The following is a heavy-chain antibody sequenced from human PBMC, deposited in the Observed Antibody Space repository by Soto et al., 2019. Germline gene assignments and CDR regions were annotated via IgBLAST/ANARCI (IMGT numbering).Heavy chain of an antibody. Sequence: ASVKVSCKTSGYTFTDFGVSWVRPAPGQGLEWMGWLSAYNGNTDYAQKFQARVTMTKDTSTSTAYMELRSLRSDDTAMYYCARDRSSSDYSC. CDR2: LSAYNGNT. D-gene: IGHD6-6*01. J-gene: IGHJ4*01. CDR1: GYTFTDFG. CDR3: ARDRSSSDY. V-gene: IGHV1-18*01.